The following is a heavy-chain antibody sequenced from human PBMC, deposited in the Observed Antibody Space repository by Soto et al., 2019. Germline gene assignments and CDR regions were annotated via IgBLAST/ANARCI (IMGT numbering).Heavy chain of an antibody. V-gene: IGHV4-59*01. Sequence: SETLSLTCTVSGGSISSYYWSWIRQPPGKGLEWIGYIYYSGSTNYNPSLKSRVTISVDTSKNQFSLKLSSVTAADTAVYYCARVGSPTYPGHFDYWGQGTLVTVSS. CDR2: IYYSGST. CDR3: ARVGSPTYPGHFDY. J-gene: IGHJ4*02. CDR1: GGSISSYY. D-gene: IGHD3-10*01.